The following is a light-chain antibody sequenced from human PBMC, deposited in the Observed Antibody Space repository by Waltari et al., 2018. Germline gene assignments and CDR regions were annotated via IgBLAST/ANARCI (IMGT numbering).Light chain of an antibody. CDR2: EAS. CDR3: QQRSNWPRT. J-gene: IGKJ1*01. Sequence: EIVLTQSPATLSLSPGERATLSCRASQSVSSYLAWYQPKPGQAPRLLIYEASNRATGIPAMFSGSGSGTDVPLTISRLEPEDCAVYYWQQRSNWPRTFGQGTKVEIK. CDR1: QSVSSY. V-gene: IGKV3-11*01.